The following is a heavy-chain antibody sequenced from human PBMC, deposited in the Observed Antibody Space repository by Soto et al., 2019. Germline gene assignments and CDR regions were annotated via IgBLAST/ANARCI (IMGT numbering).Heavy chain of an antibody. Sequence: SETLSLTCTVSGGSISSSSYYWGWIRQPPGKGLEWIGSIYYSGSTYYNPSLKSRVTISVDTSKNQFSLKLSSVTAADTAVYYCARQWGQLARKVAYYYYYYGMDVWGQGTTVTVSS. CDR3: ARQWGQLARKVAYYYYYYGMDV. CDR1: GGSISSSSYY. D-gene: IGHD6-6*01. V-gene: IGHV4-39*01. CDR2: IYYSGST. J-gene: IGHJ6*02.